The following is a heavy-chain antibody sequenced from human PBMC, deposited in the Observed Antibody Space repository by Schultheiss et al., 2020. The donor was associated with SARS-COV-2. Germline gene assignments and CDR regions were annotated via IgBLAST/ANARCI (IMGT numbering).Heavy chain of an antibody. Sequence: GESLKISCAASGFTFSSYEMNWVRQAPGKGLEWVAVISYDGSNKYYADSVKGRFTISRDNAKNSLYLQMNSLRAEDTAVYYCASYYDSSGYNAFDIWGQGTMVTVSS. CDR2: ISYDGSNK. CDR3: ASYYDSSGYNAFDI. J-gene: IGHJ3*02. CDR1: GFTFSSYE. D-gene: IGHD3-22*01. V-gene: IGHV3-30*07.